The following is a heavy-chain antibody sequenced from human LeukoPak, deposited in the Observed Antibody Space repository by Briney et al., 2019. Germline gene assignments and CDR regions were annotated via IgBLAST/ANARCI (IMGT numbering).Heavy chain of an antibody. J-gene: IGHJ4*02. D-gene: IGHD3-22*01. Sequence: PGGSLRLSCTASGFTFSSYWMHWVRQRPGKGLVWGSRINDDGRSTGYADFAEGRFTISRDNAKNTLYLQISGLRAEDTALYYCTRGGFYYDSSGYFPHFFDSWGQGTLVTVSS. V-gene: IGHV3-74*01. CDR1: GFTFSSYW. CDR3: TRGGFYYDSSGYFPHFFDS. CDR2: INDDGRST.